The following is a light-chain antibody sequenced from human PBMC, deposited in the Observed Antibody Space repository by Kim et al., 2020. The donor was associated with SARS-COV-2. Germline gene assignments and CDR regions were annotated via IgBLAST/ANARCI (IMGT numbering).Light chain of an antibody. CDR2: RNQ. J-gene: IGLJ3*02. V-gene: IGLV1-44*01. CDR3: AAWDDSVNGHWV. Sequence: ITFSRGSSNRGSNAVNWFQRLPGPAPKPPINRNQQSPSGVAVRFHVSRSGTSASLAISGFQSEDEGDYYCAAWDDSVNGHWVFGGGTKLTVL. CDR1: SSNRGSNA.